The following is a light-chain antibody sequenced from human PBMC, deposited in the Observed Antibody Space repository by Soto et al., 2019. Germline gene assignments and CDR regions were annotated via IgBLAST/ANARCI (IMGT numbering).Light chain of an antibody. V-gene: IGKV1-5*01. CDR3: QQYHTYST. Sequence: DIQMTQSPSTLSASVGDRVTITCRASQRISNWLAWYQQTAGKAPKLLIFDASNLEREVPSRFSGSGSGTEFTLTITGLQPEDFATYYCQQYHTYSTFGQGTKVDIK. CDR2: DAS. CDR1: QRISNW. J-gene: IGKJ1*01.